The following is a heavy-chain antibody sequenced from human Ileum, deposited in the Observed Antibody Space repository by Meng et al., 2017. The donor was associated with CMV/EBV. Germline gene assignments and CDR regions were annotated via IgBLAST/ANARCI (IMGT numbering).Heavy chain of an antibody. CDR1: GFTISSYG. Sequence: GGSLRLSCAVSGFTISSYGIHWVRQAPGKGLEWVAFIRYDGSNQYYVDSVKGRFTIFRDNSKNTLYLQMDSLRAEDTAVYYCATDWYSGGWYPNLVDYWGQGTPVTVSS. CDR2: IRYDGSNQ. CDR3: ATDWYSGGWYPNLVDY. V-gene: IGHV3-30*02. J-gene: IGHJ4*02. D-gene: IGHD6-19*01.